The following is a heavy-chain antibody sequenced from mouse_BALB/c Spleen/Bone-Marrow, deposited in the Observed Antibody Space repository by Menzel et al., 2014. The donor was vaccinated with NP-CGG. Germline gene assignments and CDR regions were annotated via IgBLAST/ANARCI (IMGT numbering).Heavy chain of an antibody. CDR1: GYSFTSYW. J-gene: IGHJ3*01. D-gene: IGHD3-3*01. CDR3: TRYDLTTRAFAY. CDR2: IHLSDSES. Sequence: VQLQESGAELVRPGASVKLSCKASGYSFTSYWMNWVKQRPGQGLEWIGMIHLSDSESRLNQKFKDKATLTVDKSSSTAYMQPSSPASEDSAVYYCTRYDLTTRAFAYWGQGTLVTVSA. V-gene: IGHV1S82*01.